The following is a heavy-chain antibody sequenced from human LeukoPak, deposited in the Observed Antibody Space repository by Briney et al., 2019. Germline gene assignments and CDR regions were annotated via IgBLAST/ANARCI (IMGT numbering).Heavy chain of an antibody. CDR1: GFTFSSYA. D-gene: IGHD2-2*02. Sequence: GGSLRLSCAASGFTFSSYAMHWVRQAPGKGLEWVAVISYDGSNKYYADSVKGRFTISRDNSKNTLYLQMNSLRAEDTAVYYCARATVLAAISYYYYGMDVWGQGTTVTVSS. CDR2: ISYDGSNK. CDR3: ARATVLAAISYYYYGMDV. J-gene: IGHJ6*02. V-gene: IGHV3-30-3*01.